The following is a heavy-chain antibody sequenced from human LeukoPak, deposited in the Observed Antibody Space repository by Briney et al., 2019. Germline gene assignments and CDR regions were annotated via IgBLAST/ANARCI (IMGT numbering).Heavy chain of an antibody. CDR1: GGSISSGGYY. Sequence: SETLSLTCTVSGGSISSGGYYWSWIRQHPGTGLEWIGYIYYSGSTYYNPSLKSRVTISVDTSKNQFSLKLSSVTAADTAVYYCARTERYQPLLYYWGQGTLVTVSS. D-gene: IGHD2-2*01. J-gene: IGHJ4*02. CDR2: IYYSGST. V-gene: IGHV4-31*03. CDR3: ARTERYQPLLYY.